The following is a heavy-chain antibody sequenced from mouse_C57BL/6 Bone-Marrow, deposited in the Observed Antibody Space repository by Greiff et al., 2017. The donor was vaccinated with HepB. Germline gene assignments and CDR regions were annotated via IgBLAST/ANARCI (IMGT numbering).Heavy chain of an antibody. CDR1: GYAFSSSW. CDR2: IYPGDGDT. V-gene: IGHV1-82*01. Sequence: QVQLQQSGPELVKPGASVKISCKASGYAFSSSWMNWVKQRPGKGLEWIGRIYPGDGDTNYNGKFKGKATLTADKSSSTAYMQLSSLTYEDSAVYCCARNSSSAYWGQGTLVTVSA. CDR3: ARNSSSAY. D-gene: IGHD3-2*02. J-gene: IGHJ3*01.